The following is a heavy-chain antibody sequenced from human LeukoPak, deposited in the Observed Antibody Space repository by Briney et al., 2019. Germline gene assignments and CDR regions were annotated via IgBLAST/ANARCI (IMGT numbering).Heavy chain of an antibody. CDR2: IYYSGST. Sequence: SQTLSLTCTVSGGSISSGDYYWSWIRQPPGKGLEWIGYIYYSGSTNYNPSLKSRVTISVDTSKNQFSLKLSSVTAAGTAVYYCARDAPSGSYYYYWGQGTLVTVSS. V-gene: IGHV4-61*08. CDR1: GGSISSGDYY. D-gene: IGHD1-26*01. J-gene: IGHJ4*02. CDR3: ARDAPSGSYYYY.